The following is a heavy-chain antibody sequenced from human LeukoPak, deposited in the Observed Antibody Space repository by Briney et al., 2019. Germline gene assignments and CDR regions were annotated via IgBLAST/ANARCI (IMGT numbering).Heavy chain of an antibody. CDR2: ISSSSSTI. CDR1: GFTFSSYS. Sequence: PGGSLRLSCAASGFTFSSYSMNWVRQAPGKGLEWVSYISSSSSTIYYADSVKGRFTISRDNAKNSLYLQMNSLRAEDTAVYYCARDRWTASERVQRDAFDIWGQGTMVTVSS. J-gene: IGHJ3*02. V-gene: IGHV3-48*01. D-gene: IGHD6-6*01. CDR3: ARDRWTASERVQRDAFDI.